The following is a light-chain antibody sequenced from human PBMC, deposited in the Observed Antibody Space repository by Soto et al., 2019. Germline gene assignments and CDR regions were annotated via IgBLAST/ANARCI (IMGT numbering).Light chain of an antibody. J-gene: IGLJ2*01. V-gene: IGLV2-14*01. CDR1: SSDVGGYNY. CDR3: SSYTSSGALV. Sequence: QSVLTQPASVSGSPGQSITISCTGTSSDVGGYNYVSWYQQHPGKAPKLMIYEVSNRPSGVSNRFSGSKSGNTASLTISGIQAEDEADYYCSSYTSSGALVFGGGTQLTVL. CDR2: EVS.